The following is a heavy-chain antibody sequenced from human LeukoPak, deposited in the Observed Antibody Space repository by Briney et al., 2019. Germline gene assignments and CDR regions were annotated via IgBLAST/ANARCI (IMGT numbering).Heavy chain of an antibody. Sequence: SETLSLTCAVYAGSFSGYYWSWIRQPPGKGLEWIGEINHSGSTNYNPSLKSRVTISVDTSKNQFSLKLSSVTAADTAVYYCARGYYDFWSGYYWYFDLWGRGTLVTVSS. V-gene: IGHV4-34*01. CDR3: ARGYYDFWSGYYWYFDL. CDR2: INHSGST. J-gene: IGHJ2*01. CDR1: AGSFSGYY. D-gene: IGHD3-3*01.